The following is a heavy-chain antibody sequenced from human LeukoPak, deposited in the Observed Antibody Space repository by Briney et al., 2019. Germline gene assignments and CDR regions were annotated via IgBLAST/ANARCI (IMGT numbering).Heavy chain of an antibody. Sequence: SETLSLTCSVSGDSISSRDYYWSWIRQPPGKGLEWIGYIYYSGSTSYNPSLKSRVTISVDTSKNQFSLRLSSVTAADTAVYYCARVKAARPHYFDYWGQGTLVTVSS. D-gene: IGHD6-6*01. CDR3: ARVKAARPHYFDY. V-gene: IGHV4-30-4*08. J-gene: IGHJ4*02. CDR1: GDSISSRDYY. CDR2: IYYSGST.